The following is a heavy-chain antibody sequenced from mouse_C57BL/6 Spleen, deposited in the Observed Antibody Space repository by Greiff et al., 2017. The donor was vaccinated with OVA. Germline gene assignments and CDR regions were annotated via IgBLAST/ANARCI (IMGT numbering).Heavy chain of an antibody. CDR2: ISSGSSTI. V-gene: IGHV5-17*01. CDR1: GFTFSDYG. J-gene: IGHJ1*03. CDR3: ARANWDGYFDV. Sequence: EVKLVESGGGLVKPGGSMKLSCAASGFTFSDYGMHWVRQAPEKGLEWVAYISSGSSTIYYADTVKGRFTISRDNAKNTLFLQMTSLRSEDTAMYYCARANWDGYFDVWGTGTTVTVSS. D-gene: IGHD4-1*01.